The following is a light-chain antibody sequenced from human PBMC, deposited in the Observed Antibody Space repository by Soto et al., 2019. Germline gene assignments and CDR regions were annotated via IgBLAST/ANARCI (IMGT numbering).Light chain of an antibody. J-gene: IGKJ1*01. CDR2: GAS. V-gene: IGKV1-39*01. Sequence: DIQMTQSPSSLSASVGDTVTITCRASQNIDMYLNWYQQRPGKAPKVLISGASNSQSGVPSRFSGSGSGTDFTLTIHSLQPEDFATYSCQHTFSVPPWTFGQGTKVEVK. CDR3: QHTFSVPPWT. CDR1: QNIDMY.